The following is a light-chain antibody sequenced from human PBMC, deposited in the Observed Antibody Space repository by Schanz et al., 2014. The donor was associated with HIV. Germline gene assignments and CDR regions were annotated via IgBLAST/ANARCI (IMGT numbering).Light chain of an antibody. CDR3: SSYAGSNNLGV. V-gene: IGLV2-8*01. CDR2: EVN. Sequence: QSVLTQPASVSGSPGQSITISCTGSSGDVGPYDYVSWYQQHPGKAPKLMIYEVNKRPSGVPDRFSGSKSGNTASLTVSGLQAEDEADYYCSSYAGSNNLGVFGGGTKLTVL. J-gene: IGLJ3*02. CDR1: SGDVGPYDY.